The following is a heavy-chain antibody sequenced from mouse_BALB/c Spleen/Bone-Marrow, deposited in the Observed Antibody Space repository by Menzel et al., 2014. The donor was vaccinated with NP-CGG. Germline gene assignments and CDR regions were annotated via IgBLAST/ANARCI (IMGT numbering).Heavy chain of an antibody. CDR1: GYTFTSYW. Sequence: QVQLQQSGAELAKPGASVKMSCKASGYTFTSYWMHWVKQRPGQGLEWIGYINPSTGYTEYNQKFKDKATLTADISSSTAYMQLSSLTSEDSAVYFCARGRFAYWGRGALVTVSA. J-gene: IGHJ3*01. CDR2: INPSTGYT. CDR3: ARGRFAY. V-gene: IGHV1-7*01.